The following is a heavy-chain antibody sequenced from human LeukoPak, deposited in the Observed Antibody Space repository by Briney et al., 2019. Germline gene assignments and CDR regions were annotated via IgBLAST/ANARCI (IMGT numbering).Heavy chain of an antibody. CDR3: ARSDTTVTGLDP. CDR2: IDHSGST. D-gene: IGHD4-17*01. Sequence: SETLSLTCAVSGGSISSSNWWSWVRQPPGKGLEWIVEIDHSGSTNYNPSLQSRVTISVDKSKNQFSLKLSSVTAADTAVYYCARSDTTVTGLDPWGQRTLVSVSS. V-gene: IGHV4-4*02. CDR1: GGSISSSNW. J-gene: IGHJ5*02.